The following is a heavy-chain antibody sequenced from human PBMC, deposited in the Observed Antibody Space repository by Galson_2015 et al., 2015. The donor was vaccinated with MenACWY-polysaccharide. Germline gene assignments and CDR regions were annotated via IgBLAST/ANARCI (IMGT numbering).Heavy chain of an antibody. D-gene: IGHD3-10*01. J-gene: IGHJ4*02. CDR1: GFTFSSYA. CDR3: AKQIDESYGSGNYYPPWDY. Sequence: SLRLSCAASGFTFSSYAMSWVRQAPGKGLEWVSTISGSGLNTYYADSVKGRFTMSRDNSKNTLYMQMNSLRAEDTAVYYCAKQIDESYGSGNYYPPWDYWGQGTLVPVSS. CDR2: ISGSGLNT. V-gene: IGHV3-23*01.